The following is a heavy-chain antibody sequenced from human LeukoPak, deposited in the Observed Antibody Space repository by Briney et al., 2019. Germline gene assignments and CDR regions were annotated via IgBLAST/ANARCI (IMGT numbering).Heavy chain of an antibody. CDR1: GFTFSDYY. J-gene: IGHJ4*02. D-gene: IGHD5-12*01. CDR2: IKQDGSEK. Sequence: GGSLRLSCAASGFTFSDYYMSWIRQAPGKGLEWVANIKQDGSEKYYVDSVKGRFTISRDNAKNSLYLQMNSLRAEDTAVYYCARGGYAIFDYWGQGTLVTVSS. V-gene: IGHV3-7*01. CDR3: ARGGYAIFDY.